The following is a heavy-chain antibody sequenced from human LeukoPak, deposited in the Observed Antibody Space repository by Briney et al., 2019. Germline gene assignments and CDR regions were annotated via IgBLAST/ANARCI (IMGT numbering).Heavy chain of an antibody. D-gene: IGHD4-11*01. J-gene: IGHJ4*02. Sequence: ASVKVSCKASGYTFTSYNIHWVRQAPGQGLEWMGVINPSGGSTSYAQKLQGRVTMTRDTSTSTVYMELGSLRSDDTAVYYCARFMTTVTGFDYWGQGTLVTVSS. CDR2: INPSGGST. CDR3: ARFMTTVTGFDY. V-gene: IGHV1-46*01. CDR1: GYTFTSYN.